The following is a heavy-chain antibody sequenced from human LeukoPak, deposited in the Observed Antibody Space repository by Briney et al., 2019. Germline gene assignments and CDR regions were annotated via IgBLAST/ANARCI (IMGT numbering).Heavy chain of an antibody. D-gene: IGHD3-10*01. CDR3: ARGLGDY. J-gene: IGHJ4*02. V-gene: IGHV1-3*01. Sequence: KFQGRVTITRDTSACTAYMELSSLRSEDTAVYYCARGLGDYWGQGTLVTVSS.